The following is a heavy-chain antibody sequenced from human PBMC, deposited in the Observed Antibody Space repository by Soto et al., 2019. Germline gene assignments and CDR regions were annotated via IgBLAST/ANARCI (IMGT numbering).Heavy chain of an antibody. CDR3: AKGAGDRLSLGMDV. D-gene: IGHD1-26*01. CDR2: ISYDGSNT. CDR1: GFSISDYG. V-gene: IGHV3-30*18. J-gene: IGHJ6*02. Sequence: QVQLVESGGGVAQPGWSLRLSCAASGFSISDYGMEWVRQAPGKGLEWVALISYDGSNTYYADSVKGRFTISRDNSKDTLFLQMTGLRREDTAVYYCAKGAGDRLSLGMDVWGQGTTVTVSS.